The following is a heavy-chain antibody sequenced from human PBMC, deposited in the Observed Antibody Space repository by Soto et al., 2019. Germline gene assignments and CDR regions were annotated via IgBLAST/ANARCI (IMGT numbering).Heavy chain of an antibody. D-gene: IGHD2-15*01. CDR1: GASVTSGGYY. CDR3: ARTRNGGSWAAWF. Sequence: ASETLSLTCTVSGASVTSGGYYWSWIRQPPGKGLEWIGFIIYNGATKYNPSLESRVTMSVGTSKNQFLLKLSSVTAADTAVYYCARTRNGGSWAAWFWGQGTLVTVSS. CDR2: IIYNGAT. J-gene: IGHJ4*02. V-gene: IGHV4-61*08.